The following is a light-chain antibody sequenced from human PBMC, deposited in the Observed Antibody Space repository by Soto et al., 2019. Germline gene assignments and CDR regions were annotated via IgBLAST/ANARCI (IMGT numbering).Light chain of an antibody. CDR1: SSDIGVYNY. V-gene: IGLV2-8*01. J-gene: IGLJ3*02. Sequence: QSALTQPPSASGSPGQSVTISGTGTSSDIGVYNYVSWYQQHPDKAPKLIISDVTKRPSGVPDRFSGSKSGNTASLTVSGLQAEDEADYYCTSYAGSNIWVFGGGTKLTVL. CDR3: TSYAGSNIWV. CDR2: DVT.